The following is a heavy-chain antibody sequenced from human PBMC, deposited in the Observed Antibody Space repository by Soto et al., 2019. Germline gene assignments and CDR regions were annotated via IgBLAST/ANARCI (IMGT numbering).Heavy chain of an antibody. CDR3: ARNGR. D-gene: IGHD2-8*01. V-gene: IGHV3-7*05. Sequence: EVPLVESGGGLVQPGGALRLSCAASGVTFNTYWISWVRQAPGKGLEWVANIKPDGSATDYVDSVKGRFTMSRYNANNSLFLQMNSLRAEDTAVYYCARNGRWGHGTFVTVSS. CDR1: GVTFNTYW. J-gene: IGHJ4*01. CDR2: IKPDGSAT.